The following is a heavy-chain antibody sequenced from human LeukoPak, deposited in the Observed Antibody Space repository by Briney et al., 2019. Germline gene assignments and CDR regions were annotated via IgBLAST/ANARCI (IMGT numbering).Heavy chain of an antibody. CDR3: AKGTHLTMIVVVTPYYFDY. Sequence: PGGSLRLSCAASGFTFSSYAMSWVRQAPGKGLGWVSAISGSGGSTYYADSVRGRFTISRDNSKNTLYLQMNSLRAADTAVYYCAKGTHLTMIVVVTPYYFDYWGQGTLVTVSS. J-gene: IGHJ4*02. CDR2: ISGSGGST. V-gene: IGHV3-23*01. D-gene: IGHD3-22*01. CDR1: GFTFSSYA.